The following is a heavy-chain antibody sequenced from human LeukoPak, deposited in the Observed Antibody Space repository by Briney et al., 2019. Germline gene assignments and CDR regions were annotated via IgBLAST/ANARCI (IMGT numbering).Heavy chain of an antibody. J-gene: IGHJ4*02. Sequence: SGPTLVKPTQTLTLTCTFSGFSLSTSGVGVGWIRQPPGKALEWLALIYWDDDKRYSPSLKSRLTITKDTSKNQVVLTMTNMDPVDTATYYCAHLGYYYDSSGYYYRGYYFDYWGQGTLVTVSS. CDR1: GFSLSTSGVG. CDR2: IYWDDDK. D-gene: IGHD3-22*01. CDR3: AHLGYYYDSSGYYYRGYYFDY. V-gene: IGHV2-5*02.